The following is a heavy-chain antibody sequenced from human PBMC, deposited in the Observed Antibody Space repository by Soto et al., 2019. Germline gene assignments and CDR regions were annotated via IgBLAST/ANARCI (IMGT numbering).Heavy chain of an antibody. CDR2: IYYSGST. CDR3: AREGAGGYCSSTSCSNWFDP. J-gene: IGHJ5*02. V-gene: IGHV4-31*03. D-gene: IGHD2-2*01. CDR1: GGSISSGGYY. Sequence: QVQLQESGPGLVKPSQTLSLTCTVSGGSISSGGYYWSWIRQHPGKGLEWIGYIYYSGSTYYNTSLKSRGTISVDTSKNQFSLKLSSVTAADTAVYYCAREGAGGYCSSTSCSNWFDPWGQGTLVTVSS.